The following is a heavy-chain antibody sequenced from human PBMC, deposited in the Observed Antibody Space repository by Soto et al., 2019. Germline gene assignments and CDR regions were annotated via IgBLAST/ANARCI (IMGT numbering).Heavy chain of an antibody. CDR2: IKSKTDGGTT. CDR1: GFTFSNAW. Sequence: PGGSLRVSCAASGFTFSNAWMNWVRQAPGKGLEWVGRIKSKTDGGTTDYAAPVKGRFTISRDDSKNTLYLQMNSLKTEDTAVYYCTTLSITIFGVVLMDVWGQGTTVTVS. CDR3: TTLSITIFGVVLMDV. D-gene: IGHD3-3*01. J-gene: IGHJ6*02. V-gene: IGHV3-15*07.